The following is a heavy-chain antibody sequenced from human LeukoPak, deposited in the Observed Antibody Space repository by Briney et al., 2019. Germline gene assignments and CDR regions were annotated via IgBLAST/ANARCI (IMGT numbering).Heavy chain of an antibody. CDR1: GYAFTSYG. D-gene: IGHD3-3*01. V-gene: IGHV1-18*01. J-gene: IGHJ4*02. CDR2: ISAYNGNT. CDR3: ARDRYEWPADY. Sequence: ASVNVSCKASGYAFTSYGISWVRQAPGQGLEWMGWISAYNGNTNYAQKLQGRVTMTTDTSTSTAYMELRSLRSDDTAVYYCARDRYEWPADYWGQGTLVTVSS.